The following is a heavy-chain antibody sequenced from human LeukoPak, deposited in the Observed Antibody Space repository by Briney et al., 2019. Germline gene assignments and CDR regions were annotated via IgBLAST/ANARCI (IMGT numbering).Heavy chain of an antibody. V-gene: IGHV3-21*04. J-gene: IGHJ6*03. Sequence: GGSLRLSCAASGFTFSSYSMNWVRQAPGKGLEWVSSISSSSSYIYYADSVKGRFTISRDNAKNSLYLQMNSLRAEDTAVYYCAKDGGGNSDYCYYMDVWGKGTTVTVSS. D-gene: IGHD4-23*01. CDR1: GFTFSSYS. CDR3: AKDGGGNSDYCYYMDV. CDR2: ISSSSSYI.